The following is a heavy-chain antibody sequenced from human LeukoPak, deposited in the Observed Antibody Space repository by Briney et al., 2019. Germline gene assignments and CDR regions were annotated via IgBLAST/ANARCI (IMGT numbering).Heavy chain of an antibody. CDR3: ARDRSGYPDY. D-gene: IGHD3-3*01. J-gene: IGHJ4*02. V-gene: IGHV4-59*01. CDR1: GGSISSYY. CDR2: IYYSGST. Sequence: SETLSLTCTVSGGSISSYYWSWTRQPPGKGLEWIGYIYYSGSTNYNPSLKSRVTISVDTSKNQFSLKLSSVTAADTAVYYCARDRSGYPDYWGQGTLVTVSS.